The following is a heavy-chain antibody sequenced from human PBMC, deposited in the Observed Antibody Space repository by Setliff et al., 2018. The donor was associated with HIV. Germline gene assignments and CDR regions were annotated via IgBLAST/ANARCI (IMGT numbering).Heavy chain of an antibody. CDR3: ARGKIMTGYSY. CDR2: VNAGNGNT. J-gene: IGHJ4*02. Sequence: ASVKVSCKASGYTFTSYAMHWVRQAPGQRLEWMGWVNAGNGNTKYSQNFQGRVTITTDESTSTAYMELSSLRSEDTAVYYCARGKIMTGYSYWGQGTLVTVSS. D-gene: IGHD3-9*01. V-gene: IGHV1-3*01. CDR1: GYTFTSYA.